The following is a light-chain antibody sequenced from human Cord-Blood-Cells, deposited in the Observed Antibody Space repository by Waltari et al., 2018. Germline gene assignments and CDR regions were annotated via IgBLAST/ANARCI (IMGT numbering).Light chain of an antibody. CDR2: EVS. CDR3: SSYAGSNNLV. CDR1: SSDVGGYNY. J-gene: IGLJ2*01. V-gene: IGLV2-8*01. Sequence: QSALTQPPSASGSPGQSVTISCTGTSSDVGGYNYVSWYQQHPGKAPKLMIYEVSKRPSGVHDRLSGSKSGNTASLTVAGLQAEDEADYYCSSYAGSNNLVFGGGTKLTVL.